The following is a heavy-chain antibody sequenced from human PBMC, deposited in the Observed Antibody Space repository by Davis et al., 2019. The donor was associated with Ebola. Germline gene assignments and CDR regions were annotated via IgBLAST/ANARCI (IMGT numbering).Heavy chain of an antibody. CDR2: IYSSGNK. Sequence: GESLKISCAASGFTVTSNYMNWVRQAPGKGLEWVSVIYSSGNKYHADSVKGRFTISRDISKNTLYLQMNSLRAEDTAVYYCASSGLQLRFSYIMDVWGRGTTVTVSS. D-gene: IGHD5-24*01. CDR1: GFTVTSNY. V-gene: IGHV3-53*01. CDR3: ASSGLQLRFSYIMDV. J-gene: IGHJ6*04.